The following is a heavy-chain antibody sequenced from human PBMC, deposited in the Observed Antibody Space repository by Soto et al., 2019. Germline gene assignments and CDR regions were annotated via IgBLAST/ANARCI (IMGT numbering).Heavy chain of an antibody. V-gene: IGHV3-9*01. J-gene: IGHJ4*02. Sequence: HPGGSLRLSCAASGFTFDDYAMHWVRQAPGKGLEGVSGISWNSGSIGYADSVKGRFTISRDNAKNSLYLQMNSLRAEDTALYYCAKSPRMYYYDSSGYLDYWGQGTLVTVSS. CDR3: AKSPRMYYYDSSGYLDY. CDR2: ISWNSGSI. D-gene: IGHD3-22*01. CDR1: GFTFDDYA.